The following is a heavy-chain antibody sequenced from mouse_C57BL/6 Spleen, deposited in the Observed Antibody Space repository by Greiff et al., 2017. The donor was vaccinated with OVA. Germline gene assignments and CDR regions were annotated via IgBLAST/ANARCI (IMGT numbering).Heavy chain of an antibody. V-gene: IGHV8-12*01. D-gene: IGHD1-1*01. Sequence: QVTLKESGPGILQSSQTLSLTCSFSGFSLSTSGMGVSWIRQPSGKGLEWLAHIYWDDDKRYNPSLKSRLTISKDTSRNQVFLKITSVDTADTATYYCARSPSYYYGSTDWYFDVWGTGTTVTVSS. CDR1: GFSLSTSGMG. CDR3: ARSPSYYYGSTDWYFDV. J-gene: IGHJ1*03. CDR2: IYWDDDK.